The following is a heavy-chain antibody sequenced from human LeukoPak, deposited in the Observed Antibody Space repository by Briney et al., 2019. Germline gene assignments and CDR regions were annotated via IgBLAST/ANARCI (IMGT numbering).Heavy chain of an antibody. D-gene: IGHD6-19*01. Sequence: SETLSLTCAVYGGSFSGYYWSWLRQPPGKGLEWIGEINHSGSTNYNPSLKSRVTISVDTSKNQFSLKLSSVTAADTAVYYCARVGLNRGAQWLVSDYWGQGTLVTVSS. CDR2: INHSGST. J-gene: IGHJ4*02. CDR3: ARVGLNRGAQWLVSDY. V-gene: IGHV4-34*01. CDR1: GGSFSGYY.